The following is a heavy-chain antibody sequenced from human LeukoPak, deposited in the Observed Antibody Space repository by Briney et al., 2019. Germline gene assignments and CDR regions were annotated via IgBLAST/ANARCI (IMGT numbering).Heavy chain of an antibody. J-gene: IGHJ4*02. CDR1: GFTFSDYY. CDR2: IYSGGST. V-gene: IGHV3-66*01. CDR3: ARDGGSGSYFDY. D-gene: IGHD3-10*01. Sequence: GGSLRLSCAASGFTFSDYYMSWIRQAPGKGLEWVSVIYSGGSTYYADSVKGRLTISRDNSKNTLYLQMNNLRAEDTAVYYCARDGGSGSYFDYWGQGTLVTVSS.